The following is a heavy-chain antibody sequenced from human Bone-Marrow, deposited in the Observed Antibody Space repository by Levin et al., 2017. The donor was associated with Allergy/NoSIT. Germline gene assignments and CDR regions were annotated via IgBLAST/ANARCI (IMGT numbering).Heavy chain of an antibody. J-gene: IGHJ4*02. V-gene: IGHV3-23*01. CDR1: GFTFTSYA. Sequence: PGGSLRLSCATSGFTFTSYAMTWVRQTPGKGPEWVSSISGTGGSTYYTDSVEGRFTISRDNSKHMVFLQMTNLSVEDTAVYYCAKPDGDEYESGNFFMMRYFEDWGQGTQVAVSS. CDR3: AKPDGDEYESGNFFMMRYFED. CDR2: ISGTGGST. D-gene: IGHD3-3*01.